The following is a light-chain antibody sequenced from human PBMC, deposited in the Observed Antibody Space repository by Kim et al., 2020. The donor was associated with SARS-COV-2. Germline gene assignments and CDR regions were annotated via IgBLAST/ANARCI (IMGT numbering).Light chain of an antibody. CDR3: GTWDASLRV. CDR1: SSNIENHY. V-gene: IGLV1-51*01. J-gene: IGLJ3*02. CDR2: DNN. Sequence: QSVLTQPPSVSAAPGQKATISCSGGSSNIENHYISWYQLLPGRTPKLLIYDNNRRPSGIPDRFTGSKSGTSATLDITGLQTGDEATYYCGTWDASLRVFGGGTQLTVL.